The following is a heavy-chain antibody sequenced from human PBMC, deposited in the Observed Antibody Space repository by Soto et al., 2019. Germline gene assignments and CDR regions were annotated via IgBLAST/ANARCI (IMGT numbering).Heavy chain of an antibody. D-gene: IGHD2-15*01. CDR2: ISSRSSTI. CDR1: GFTFSSYS. V-gene: IGHV3-48*01. J-gene: IGHJ4*02. Sequence: GGSLRLSCAASGFTFSSYSMNWVRQAPGKGLEWVSYISSRSSTIYYADSVKGRFTISRDNPKNSLYLQMNSLRAEDTAVYYCARDKGRSPLDYWGQGTLVTVSS. CDR3: ARDKGRSPLDY.